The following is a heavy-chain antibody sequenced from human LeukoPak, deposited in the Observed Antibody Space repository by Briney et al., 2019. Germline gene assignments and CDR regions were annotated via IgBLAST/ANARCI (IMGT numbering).Heavy chain of an antibody. CDR3: ARVRSGSDDWVDP. CDR1: GFTFSAYW. Sequence: GGSLRLSCAASGFTFSAYWMHWVRQAPGKGLVWVSRIDTVGSTTTYADSVKGRFTIPRDNAKNTLHLQMSSLTADDTGVYYCARVRSGSDDWVDPWGQGTLVTVSS. J-gene: IGHJ5*02. D-gene: IGHD3-3*01. V-gene: IGHV3-74*03. CDR2: IDTVGSTT.